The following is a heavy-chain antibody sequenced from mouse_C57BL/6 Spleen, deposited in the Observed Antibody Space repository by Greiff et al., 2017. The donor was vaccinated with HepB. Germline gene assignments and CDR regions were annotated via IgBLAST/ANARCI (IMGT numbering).Heavy chain of an antibody. D-gene: IGHD1-1*01. CDR1: GFTFSDYG. CDR2: ISSGSSTI. CDR3: ARGPFLLRFDY. V-gene: IGHV5-17*01. J-gene: IGHJ2*01. Sequence: VQLQQSGGGLVKPGGSLKLSCAASGFTFSDYGMHWVRQAPEKGLEWVAYISSGSSTIYYADTVKGRFTISRDNAKNTLFLQMTSLRSEDTAMYYCARGPFLLRFDYWGQGTTLTVSS.